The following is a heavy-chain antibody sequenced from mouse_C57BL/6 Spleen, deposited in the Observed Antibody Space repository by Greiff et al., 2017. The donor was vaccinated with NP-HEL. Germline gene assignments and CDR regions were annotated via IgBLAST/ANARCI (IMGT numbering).Heavy chain of an antibody. J-gene: IGHJ2*01. D-gene: IGHD2-4*01. CDR2: ISYDGSN. V-gene: IGHV3-6*01. CDR3: ASNYDYDDYYFDY. CDR1: GYSITSGYY. Sequence: EVQLQQSGPGLVKPSQSLSLTCSVTGYSITSGYYWNWIRQFPGNKLEWMGYISYDGSNNYNPSLKNRVSITRDTSKNQFFLKLNSVTTEDTATYYCASNYDYDDYYFDYWGQGTTLTVSS.